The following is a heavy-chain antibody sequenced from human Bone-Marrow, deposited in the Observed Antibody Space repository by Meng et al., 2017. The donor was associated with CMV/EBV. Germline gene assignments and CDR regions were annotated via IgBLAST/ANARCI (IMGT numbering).Heavy chain of an antibody. CDR2: ISSSSSYI. CDR1: GFTFSSYS. D-gene: IGHD2-2*01. J-gene: IGHJ4*02. CDR3: ARDPCSSTSCYPDY. Sequence: GGSLRLSCAASGFTFSSYSMNWVRQAPGKGLEWVSSISSSSSYIYYADPVKGRFTISRDNAKNSLYLQMNSLRAEDTAVYYCARDPCSSTSCYPDYWGQGTLVTVSS. V-gene: IGHV3-21*01.